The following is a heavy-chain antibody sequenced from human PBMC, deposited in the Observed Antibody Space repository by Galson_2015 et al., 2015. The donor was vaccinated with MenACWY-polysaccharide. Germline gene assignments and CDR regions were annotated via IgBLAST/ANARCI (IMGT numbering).Heavy chain of an antibody. J-gene: IGHJ4*02. Sequence: SLRLSCAASRFSFTNNWLNWVRQAPGKGLERVANIKHDGSEKMYVNSVKGRFTISRGNPDTALYLQMNGLRVEDTAIYYCVAGSGWLPHDCGLGTLVTVSS. D-gene: IGHD6-19*01. CDR1: RFSFTNNW. V-gene: IGHV3-7*01. CDR2: IKHDGSEK. CDR3: VAGSGWLPHD.